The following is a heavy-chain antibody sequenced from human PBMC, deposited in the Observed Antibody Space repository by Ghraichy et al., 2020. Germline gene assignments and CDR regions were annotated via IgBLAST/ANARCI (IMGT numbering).Heavy chain of an antibody. D-gene: IGHD3-10*01. Sequence: ASVKVSCKASAYTFTAHHIHWVRQAPGQGLEWMGWIDPSNGAKKYAQNFQGRVTMTTDTSISTAYMELSILRSDDTAVYYCARTAGMVRIDYWGQGTLVTVSS. CDR1: AYTFTAHH. CDR2: IDPSNGAK. CDR3: ARTAGMVRIDY. V-gene: IGHV1-2*02. J-gene: IGHJ4*02.